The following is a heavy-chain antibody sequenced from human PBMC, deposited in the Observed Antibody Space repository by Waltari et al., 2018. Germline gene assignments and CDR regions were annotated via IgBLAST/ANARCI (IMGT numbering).Heavy chain of an antibody. V-gene: IGHV1-24*01. D-gene: IGHD3-16*02. Sequence: QVHLVQSGAAVKKPVASVKVSCKVSGSRLNEFSIHWVRQIPGEGLEWIGGVDPDDGAETFHAQQVQGRVSMTADTSTDTAYMELSSLRSDDTAVYYCATLFIVFPPSHAYWGQGTLVIVSS. CDR2: VDPDDGAET. J-gene: IGHJ4*02. CDR1: GSRLNEFS. CDR3: ATLFIVFPPSHAY.